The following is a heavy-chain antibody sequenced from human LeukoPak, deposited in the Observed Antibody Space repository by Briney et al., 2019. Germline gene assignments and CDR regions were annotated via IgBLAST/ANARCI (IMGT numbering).Heavy chain of an antibody. CDR2: INPSGGST. J-gene: IGHJ4*02. CDR1: GYTFTSYY. D-gene: IGHD3-3*01. V-gene: IGHV1-46*03. Sequence: GASVKVSCKASGYTFTSYYMHWVRQAPGQGLEWMGIINPSGGSTSYAQKFQGRVTMTRSMSTSTVYMELSSLRVEDTAVYYCARAVTIFGVVIDYWGQGTLVTVSS. CDR3: ARAVTIFGVVIDY.